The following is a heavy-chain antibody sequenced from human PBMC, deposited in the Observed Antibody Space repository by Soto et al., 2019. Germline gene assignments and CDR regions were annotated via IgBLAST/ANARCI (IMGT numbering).Heavy chain of an antibody. CDR3: ARRGFPPYWDFDL. CDR1: GGSISSSSYY. V-gene: IGHV4-39*01. J-gene: IGHJ2*01. CDR2: ISYSGST. D-gene: IGHD3-10*01. Sequence: QLQLQESGPGLVKPSETLSLTCTVSGGSISSSSYYWGWIRQPPGKGLEWIGSISYSGSTYYSPSLKSRVTISVDTSKNQFSLKLSSVTAADTAVYYCARRGFPPYWDFDLWGRGTLVTVSS.